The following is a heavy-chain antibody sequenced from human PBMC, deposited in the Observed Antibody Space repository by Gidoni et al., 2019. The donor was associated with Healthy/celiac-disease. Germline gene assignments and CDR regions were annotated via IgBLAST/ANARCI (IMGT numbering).Heavy chain of an antibody. CDR3: TRVLYDPTPPDY. CDR2: IRSQAYGGTT. Sequence: EVQLVESGGGLVQPGRSLRLSCTASGFTFGAYAMSWFRQAPGKGLEWVGFIRSQAYGGTTEYAASVKGRFTISRDDSKSIAYLQMNSLKTEDTAVYYCTRVLYDPTPPDYWGQGTLVTVSS. D-gene: IGHD3-3*01. V-gene: IGHV3-49*03. CDR1: GFTFGAYA. J-gene: IGHJ4*02.